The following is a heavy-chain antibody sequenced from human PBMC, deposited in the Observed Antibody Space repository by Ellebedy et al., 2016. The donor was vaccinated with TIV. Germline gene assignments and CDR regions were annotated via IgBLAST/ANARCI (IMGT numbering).Heavy chain of an antibody. CDR1: GGSFSGYY. CDR2: INHSGST. J-gene: IGHJ5*02. CDR3: ARGLPAATARSWFNP. V-gene: IGHV4-34*01. Sequence: SETLSLXCAVYGGSFSGYYWSWIRQPPGKGLEWIGEINHSGSTNYNPSLKSRVTISVDTSKNQFSLKLSSVTAADTAVYYCARGLPAATARSWFNPWGQGTLVTVSS. D-gene: IGHD2-2*01.